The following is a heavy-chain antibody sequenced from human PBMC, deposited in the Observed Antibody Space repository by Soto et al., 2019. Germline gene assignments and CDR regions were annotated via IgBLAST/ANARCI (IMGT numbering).Heavy chain of an antibody. D-gene: IGHD3-10*01. CDR1: GGTFSSYA. J-gene: IGHJ6*02. CDR3: ARDITMPDGMDV. V-gene: IGHV1-69*01. Sequence: QVQLVQSWAEVTKPGSSVKVSCKASGGTFSSYAISWVRQAPGQGLEWMGGIIPIFGTANYAQKFQRRVTITADESTSTAYMELSSLRSEDTAVYYCARDITMPDGMDVWCQGTTVTVSS. CDR2: IIPIFGTA.